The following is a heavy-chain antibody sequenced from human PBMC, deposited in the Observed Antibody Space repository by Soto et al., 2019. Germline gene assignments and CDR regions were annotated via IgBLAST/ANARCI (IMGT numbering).Heavy chain of an antibody. CDR2: IIPIFGTA. CDR1: GGTFSSYA. D-gene: IGHD3-9*01. CDR3: AGCSTPYDILTGYPNYGIDV. J-gene: IGHJ6*02. V-gene: IGHV1-69*06. Sequence: SVKVSCKASGGTFSSYAISWVRQAPGQGREWMGGIIPIFGTANYAQKFQGRVTITADKATSTAYMELSSLRSEDTAVYYCAGCSTPYDILTGYPNYGIDVWGQGTPVTVSS.